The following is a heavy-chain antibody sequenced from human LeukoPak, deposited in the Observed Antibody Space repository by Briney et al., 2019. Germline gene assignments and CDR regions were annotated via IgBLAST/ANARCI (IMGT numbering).Heavy chain of an antibody. CDR2: ISSSSSYI. V-gene: IGHV3-21*01. Sequence: PGGSLRLSCAASGFTFSSYSMNCVRQAPGKGLEWDSSISSSSSYIYYVDSVKGRFTISRDNAKNSLYLQMNSLRAEDTAVYYCARDKTAAGTSWFDPWGQGTLVTVSS. J-gene: IGHJ5*02. D-gene: IGHD6-13*01. CDR1: GFTFSSYS. CDR3: ARDKTAAGTSWFDP.